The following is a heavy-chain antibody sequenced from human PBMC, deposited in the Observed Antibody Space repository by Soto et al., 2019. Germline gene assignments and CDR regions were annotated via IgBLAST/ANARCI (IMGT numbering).Heavy chain of an antibody. Sequence: EVQLVESGGGLVQPGGSLRLSCAASGFSFSSKWMHWVRHAPGKGLVWVSRINTDGSSTSHADFVKGRFTISRDNAKNTLYLQINSLRTEDTAVYYCAREDFGVFSVAYFDYWGQGTLVTVSS. J-gene: IGHJ4*02. CDR2: INTDGSST. CDR3: AREDFGVFSVAYFDY. V-gene: IGHV3-74*01. D-gene: IGHD3-3*01. CDR1: GFSFSSKW.